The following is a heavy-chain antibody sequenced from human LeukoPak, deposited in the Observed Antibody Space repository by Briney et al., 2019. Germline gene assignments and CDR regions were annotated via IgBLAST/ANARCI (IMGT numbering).Heavy chain of an antibody. Sequence: GGSLRLSCAASGFTFSNYWMNWVRQAPGKGLEWVALIKSDGTEKYYVDSVKGRFTISRDNAKNSLYLPMNSLRADDTAVYYCARNSRYSLDIWGQGTVVTVSS. J-gene: IGHJ3*02. CDR1: GFTFSNYW. CDR3: ARNSRYSLDI. D-gene: IGHD4-11*01. CDR2: IKSDGTEK. V-gene: IGHV3-7*04.